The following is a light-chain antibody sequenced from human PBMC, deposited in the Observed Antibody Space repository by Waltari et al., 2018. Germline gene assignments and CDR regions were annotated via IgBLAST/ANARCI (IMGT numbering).Light chain of an antibody. J-gene: IGKJ5*01. CDR3: MQALQTPIT. CDR2: FAS. V-gene: IGKV2-28*01. Sequence: IVMTQSPLSLPVTPGEPASLSCRSSQSLLQSNGYNYLDWYLQKPGQSPQLLISFASTRASGVPDRFSGSGSGTDFTLKISRVEAEDIGVYYCMQALQTPITFGQGTRLE. CDR1: QSLLQSNGYNY.